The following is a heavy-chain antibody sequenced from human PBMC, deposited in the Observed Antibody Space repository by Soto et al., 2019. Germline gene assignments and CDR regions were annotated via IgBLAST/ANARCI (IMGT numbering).Heavy chain of an antibody. CDR1: GGTFSSYA. CDR3: ARERRYCSGGSCYFDY. J-gene: IGHJ4*02. D-gene: IGHD2-15*01. Sequence: SVKVSCKASGGTFSSYAISWVRQAPGQGLEWMGGIIPIFGTANYAQKFQGRVTITADESTSTAYMELSSLRSEDTAVYYCARERRYCSGGSCYFDYWGQGTLVTVS. V-gene: IGHV1-69*13. CDR2: IIPIFGTA.